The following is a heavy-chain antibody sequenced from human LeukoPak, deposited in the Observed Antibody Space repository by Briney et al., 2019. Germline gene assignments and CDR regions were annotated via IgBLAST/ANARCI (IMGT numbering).Heavy chain of an antibody. V-gene: IGHV4-4*07. CDR3: AREPLDSPFDY. D-gene: IGHD1-1*01. Sequence: KPSETLSLTCTVPGGSISNFYWNWIRQPAGKGLEWIGRIYTSGSTNYNPSLKSRVTMSADTSKNQFSLKLSSVTAADTAVYYCAREPLDSPFDYWGQGTLVTVSS. CDR2: IYTSGST. J-gene: IGHJ4*02. CDR1: GGSISNFY.